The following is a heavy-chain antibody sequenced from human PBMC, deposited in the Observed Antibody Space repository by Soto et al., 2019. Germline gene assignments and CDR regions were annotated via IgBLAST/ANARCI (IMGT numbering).Heavy chain of an antibody. CDR3: VRASWNYYYYGMDI. D-gene: IGHD1-1*01. Sequence: GGSLRLSCAASGFTFRNYGMNWVRQAPGKGLEWVSYIGLGSSTKYYADSVEGRFTISRDNAKNSLYLQMNSLRAEDTAIYYCVRASWNYYYYGMDIWGQGTTVTVSS. CDR2: IGLGSSTK. J-gene: IGHJ6*02. CDR1: GFTFRNYG. V-gene: IGHV3-48*01.